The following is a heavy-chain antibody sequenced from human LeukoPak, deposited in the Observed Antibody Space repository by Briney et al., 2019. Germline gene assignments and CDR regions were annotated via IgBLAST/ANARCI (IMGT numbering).Heavy chain of an antibody. CDR1: GFTFGSFW. V-gene: IGHV3-74*01. Sequence: GGSLRLSCAASGFTFGSFWMHWVRQVPGKGLVWVSRISNDGSTTSYADSVKGRFTISRDNAKNSLYLQMNSLRAEDTAVYYCAREIPSTGAFDIWGQGTMVTVSS. CDR3: AREIPSTGAFDI. J-gene: IGHJ3*02. D-gene: IGHD1-14*01. CDR2: ISNDGSTT.